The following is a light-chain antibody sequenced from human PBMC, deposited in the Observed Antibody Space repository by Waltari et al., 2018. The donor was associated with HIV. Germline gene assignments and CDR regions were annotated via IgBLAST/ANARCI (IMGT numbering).Light chain of an antibody. V-gene: IGKV1-5*03. J-gene: IGKJ2*01. CDR3: QQYNTFSYT. CDR1: QSISNW. CDR2: KAS. Sequence: DIQMTQPPSTLSASVGDTVTITCRASQSISNWLAWYQQKPGKAPKILIYKASILESGVPSRFSGSGSGTDFALTITSLQPDDFATYYCQQYNTFSYTFGQGTKLEI.